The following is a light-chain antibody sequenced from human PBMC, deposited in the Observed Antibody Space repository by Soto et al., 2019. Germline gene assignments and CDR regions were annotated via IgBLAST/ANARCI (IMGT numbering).Light chain of an antibody. V-gene: IGKV3-20*01. CDR3: QQYGSSGT. J-gene: IGKJ1*01. CDR1: QSVNTN. Sequence: EIVMTQSPATLPVSPGQSVTLSCRASQSVNTNLAWYQHKPGQAPRLLIYGASNRATGIPDRFSGSGSGTDFTLTIGRLEPEDFAVYYCQQYGSSGTFGQGTKVDIK. CDR2: GAS.